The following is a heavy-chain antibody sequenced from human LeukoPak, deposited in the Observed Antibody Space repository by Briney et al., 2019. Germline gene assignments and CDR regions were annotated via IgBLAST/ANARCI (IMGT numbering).Heavy chain of an antibody. D-gene: IGHD3-10*01. V-gene: IGHV3-15*01. J-gene: IGHJ5*02. CDR2: IKSKTGGGTT. CDR1: GFTFSNAW. CDR3: TTFRGVIIGKRGNWFDP. Sequence: GGSLRLSCAASGFTFSNAWMSWVRQAPGKGLEWVGRIKSKTGGGTTDYAAPVKGRFTISRDDSKNTLYLQMNSLKTEDTAVYYCTTFRGVIIGKRGNWFDPWGQGTLVTVSS.